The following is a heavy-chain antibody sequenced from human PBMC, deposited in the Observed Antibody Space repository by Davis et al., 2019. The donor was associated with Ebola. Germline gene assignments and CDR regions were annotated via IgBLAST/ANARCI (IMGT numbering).Heavy chain of an antibody. CDR1: GFTFSDYY. Sequence: GESLKISCAASGFTFSDYYMSWIRQAPGKGLEWVSYISSSSSYTNYADSVKGRFTISRDNAKNSLYLQMNSLRAEDTAVYYCAKSGGFDFWSGYYNWFDPWGQGTLVTVSS. CDR2: ISSSSSYT. V-gene: IGHV3-11*06. J-gene: IGHJ5*02. CDR3: AKSGGFDFWSGYYNWFDP. D-gene: IGHD3-3*01.